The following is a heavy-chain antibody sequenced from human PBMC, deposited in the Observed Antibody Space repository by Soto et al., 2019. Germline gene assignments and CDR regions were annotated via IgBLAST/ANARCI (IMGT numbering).Heavy chain of an antibody. CDR3: ARVSIEGVITAYYFDY. D-gene: IGHD3-22*01. J-gene: IGHJ4*02. Sequence: GGSLRLSCAASGFTFSDYYMSWIRQAPGKGLEWVAVITSSGSNKYYADSVKGRFTISRDNSKNTLHLQMNSLRAEDTAVYYCARVSIEGVITAYYFDYWGQGTLVTVSS. CDR1: GFTFSDYY. CDR2: ITSSGSNK. V-gene: IGHV3-11*04.